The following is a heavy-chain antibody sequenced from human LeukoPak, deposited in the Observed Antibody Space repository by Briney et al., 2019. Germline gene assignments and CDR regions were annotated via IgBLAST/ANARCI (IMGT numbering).Heavy chain of an antibody. J-gene: IGHJ5*02. CDR1: GCTFSSYA. CDR3: ATRYNRNYGWFDP. Sequence: SVKVSCKASGCTFSSYAISWVRHAPGQGLEWMGGIIPIFGTANYAQQFQGRVTITADESTSTAYLELSSLRPEDPAVYYCATRYNRNYGWFDPWGQGNLVTVSS. V-gene: IGHV1-69*01. D-gene: IGHD1-7*01. CDR2: IIPIFGTA.